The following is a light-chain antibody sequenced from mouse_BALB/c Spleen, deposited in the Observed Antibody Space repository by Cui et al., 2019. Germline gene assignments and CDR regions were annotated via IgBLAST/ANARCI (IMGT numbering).Light chain of an antibody. CDR3: HQWSSYPWT. Sequence: QIVLTQSPPIMSASLGEEITLTCSASSSVSYMHWYQQKSGTSPKLFIYSTSNLASGVPSRFSGSGSGTFYSLTISSVEAEDAADYYCHQWSSYPWTFGGGTKLEIK. CDR1: SSVSY. V-gene: IGKV4-80*01. CDR2: STS. J-gene: IGKJ1*01.